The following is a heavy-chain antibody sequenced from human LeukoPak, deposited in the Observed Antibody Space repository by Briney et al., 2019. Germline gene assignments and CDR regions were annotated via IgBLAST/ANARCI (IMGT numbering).Heavy chain of an antibody. D-gene: IGHD2-8*02. Sequence: GASVKVSCKASGYTFTSYYMHWVRQAPGQGLEWMGIINPSGGSTSYAQKFQGRVTMTRDTSTSTVYMELSSLRSEDTAVYYCARVFSPRGPWWNWFDPWGQGTLVTVSS. CDR1: GYTFTSYY. CDR2: INPSGGST. CDR3: ARVFSPRGPWWNWFDP. J-gene: IGHJ5*02. V-gene: IGHV1-46*01.